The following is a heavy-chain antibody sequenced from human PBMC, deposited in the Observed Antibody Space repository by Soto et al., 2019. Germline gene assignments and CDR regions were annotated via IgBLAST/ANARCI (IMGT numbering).Heavy chain of an antibody. CDR1: GFTFSNYA. CDR3: AKAGRATVTTEFDY. Sequence: GGSLRLSCAASGFTFSNYAMNWVRQAPGKGLEWVSTISGSGGGTYYTDSVKGRFTISRDNSKNTLYLQMNSLRAEDTAIYYCAKAGRATVTTEFDYWGQGTLVTVSS. D-gene: IGHD4-17*01. CDR2: ISGSGGGT. J-gene: IGHJ4*02. V-gene: IGHV3-23*01.